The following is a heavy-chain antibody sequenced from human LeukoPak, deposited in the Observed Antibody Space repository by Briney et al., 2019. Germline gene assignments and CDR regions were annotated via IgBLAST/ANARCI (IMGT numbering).Heavy chain of an antibody. Sequence: PGGSLRLSCVASGFTSSAFCMSWVRRPPGKGLEWVANIKQDGSEKYYVDSVKGRFTISRDNAKNSLYLQMNSLRAEDTAVYYCARDVHWQQLDYWGQGTLVTVSS. CDR2: IKQDGSEK. CDR3: ARDVHWQQLDY. D-gene: IGHD6-13*01. CDR1: GFTSSAFC. V-gene: IGHV3-7*01. J-gene: IGHJ4*02.